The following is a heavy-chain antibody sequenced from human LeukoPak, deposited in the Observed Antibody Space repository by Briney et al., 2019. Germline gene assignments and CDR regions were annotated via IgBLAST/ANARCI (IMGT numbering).Heavy chain of an antibody. CDR1: GYTFTGYY. CDR3: ARAYPCDTEFDY. CDR2: INPNSGGT. V-gene: IGHV1-2*02. J-gene: IGHJ4*02. D-gene: IGHD2-2*02. Sequence: ASVKVSCKASGYTFTGYYMHWVRQAPGQGLEWMGWINPNSGGTNYAQKFQGRVTMTRDTSISTAYMELSRLRSDDTAVYYCARAYPCDTEFDYWGQGTLVTVSS.